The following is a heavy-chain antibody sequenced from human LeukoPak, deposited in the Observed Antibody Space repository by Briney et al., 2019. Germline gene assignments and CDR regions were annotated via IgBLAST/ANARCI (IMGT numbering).Heavy chain of an antibody. D-gene: IGHD4-17*01. Sequence: SETLSLTCTVSGGSISGSYWSWIRQPPGKGLEWIGYIYYTGSTNYNPSLMSRVTLSVDTSKKQFSLKVISVTAADTAVYYCARAPTVPDWYFDLWGRGTLVTVPS. CDR1: GGSISGSY. CDR3: ARAPTVPDWYFDL. V-gene: IGHV4-59*01. J-gene: IGHJ2*01. CDR2: IYYTGST.